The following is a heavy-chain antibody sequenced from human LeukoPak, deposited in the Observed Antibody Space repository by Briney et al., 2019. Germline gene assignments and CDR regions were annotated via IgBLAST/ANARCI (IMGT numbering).Heavy chain of an antibody. CDR1: GYTFTDYN. Sequence: ASVQVSCKASGYTFTDYNMHWLRRAPGQGSEWMGWINPSRGGTNYAQKFQARVTMTRDTSIAKTYMELNRLISADTAVYFCAREMDSSEAFDIWGQGTLVTVSS. CDR3: AREMDSSEAFDI. D-gene: IGHD3-22*01. CDR2: INPSRGGT. J-gene: IGHJ3*02. V-gene: IGHV1-2*02.